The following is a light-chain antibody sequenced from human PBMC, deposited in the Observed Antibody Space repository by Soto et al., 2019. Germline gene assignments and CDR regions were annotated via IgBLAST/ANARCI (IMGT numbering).Light chain of an antibody. CDR2: SVS. V-gene: IGKV1-17*03. Sequence: DIQMTQSPSALSASVGDTVTVTCRASQASGDHLAWFQQQPGKVPQRLIYSVSTLHTGAPSRFSGSGSETDFTLTITNRQPEDFASYFCLQHYTYPPTFGGGT. J-gene: IGKJ4*01. CDR3: LQHYTYPPT. CDR1: QASGDH.